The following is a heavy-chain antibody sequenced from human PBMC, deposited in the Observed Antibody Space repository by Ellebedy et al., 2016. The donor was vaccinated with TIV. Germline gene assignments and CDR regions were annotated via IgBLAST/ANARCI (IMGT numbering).Heavy chain of an antibody. V-gene: IGHV3-13*01. CDR2: VDISGGT. CDR3: AKPLSSGSYPFDY. J-gene: IGHJ4*02. CDR1: GFTFSRHD. D-gene: IGHD3-10*01. Sequence: GGSLRLSXAGSGFTFSRHDIHWVRQATGKGLEWVSAVDISGGTYYADSVKGRFTISRENAKNSVYLQMSSLRDGDTAVYYCAKPLSSGSYPFDYWGQGALVTVSS.